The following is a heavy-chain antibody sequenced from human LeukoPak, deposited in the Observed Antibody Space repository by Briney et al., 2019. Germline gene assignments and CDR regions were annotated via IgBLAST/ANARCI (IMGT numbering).Heavy chain of an antibody. J-gene: IGHJ4*02. Sequence: ASEKVSCKASGYTFSSYHIHWVRQAPGQGLEWMGRINPSFNPGVDVTTYAQKFQGRVTLTRDTSTNTVYMELSSLRSEDTAVYYCARVGRSGSYYTGSGSFDYWGQGTLVTVSS. CDR1: GYTFSSYH. CDR2: INPSFNPGVDVT. V-gene: IGHV1-46*01. CDR3: ARVGRSGSYYTGSGSFDY. D-gene: IGHD3-10*01.